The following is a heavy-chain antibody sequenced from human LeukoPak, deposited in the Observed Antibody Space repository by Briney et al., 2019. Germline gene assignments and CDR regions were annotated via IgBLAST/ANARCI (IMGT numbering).Heavy chain of an antibody. V-gene: IGHV5-51*01. D-gene: IGHD2-8*01. CDR3: ARGVNRARFDP. CDR2: IYPGDSDT. Sequence: GESLKISCKGSGYSFTSSWIGWVRQMPGKGLEWMGIIYPGDSDTRYSPSFQGQVTISADKSISTAYLQWNSLKASDTAIYYCARGVNRARFDPWGQGTLVTVSS. CDR1: GYSFTSSW. J-gene: IGHJ5*02.